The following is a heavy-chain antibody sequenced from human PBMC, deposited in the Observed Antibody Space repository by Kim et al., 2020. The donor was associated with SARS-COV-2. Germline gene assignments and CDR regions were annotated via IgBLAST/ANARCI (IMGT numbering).Heavy chain of an antibody. Sequence: SETLSLTCAVYGGSFSGYYWIWIRQPPGKGLEWIGEINHSGSTNYNPSLKSRVTISVDTSKNQFSLKLSSVTAADTAVYYCARVNGYIIDAFDIWGQGTMVAVSA. D-gene: IGHD5-12*01. V-gene: IGHV4-34*01. CDR2: INHSGST. J-gene: IGHJ3*02. CDR1: GGSFSGYY. CDR3: ARVNGYIIDAFDI.